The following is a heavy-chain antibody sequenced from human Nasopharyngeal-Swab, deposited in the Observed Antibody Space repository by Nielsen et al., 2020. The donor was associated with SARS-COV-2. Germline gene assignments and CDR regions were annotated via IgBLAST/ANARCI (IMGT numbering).Heavy chain of an antibody. J-gene: IGHJ5*01. CDR3: AREGSRSGWYGDS. CDR2: FIPSFGIA. D-gene: IGHD6-19*01. V-gene: IGHV1-69*04. CDR1: GDIFSRFA. Sequence: SVKVSCKASGDIFSRFAISWVRQAPGQGLEWMGRFIPSFGIANYAPKFQGRVTITADKSMTTSYLEVSSLRSEDTAVYYCAREGSRSGWYGDSWGQGTLVTVSS.